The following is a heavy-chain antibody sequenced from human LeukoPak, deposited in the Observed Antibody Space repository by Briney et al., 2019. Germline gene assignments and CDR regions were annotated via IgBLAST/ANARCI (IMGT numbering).Heavy chain of an antibody. J-gene: IGHJ6*03. CDR1: GFTFSNYA. CDR3: AKAAAATIYYYYMDV. CDR2: ISGSGGST. Sequence: GGSLRLSCAASGFTFSNYAMNWVRQAPGKGLEWVSAISGSGGSTYYADSVKGRLTISRDNSKNTLYLQKNSLRAEDTAVYYCAKAAAATIYYYYMDVWGKGTTVTVSS. D-gene: IGHD6-13*01. V-gene: IGHV3-23*01.